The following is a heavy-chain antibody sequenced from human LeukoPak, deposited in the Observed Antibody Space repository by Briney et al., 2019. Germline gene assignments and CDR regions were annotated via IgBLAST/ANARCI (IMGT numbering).Heavy chain of an antibody. CDR2: ISYDGSNK. J-gene: IGHJ4*02. CDR1: GFTFSSYA. V-gene: IGHV3-30-3*01. D-gene: IGHD6-13*01. Sequence: GGSLRLSCAASGFTFSSYAMHWVRQAPGKGLEWVAVISYDGSNKYYADSAKGRFTITRDNAKDSLYLQMSSLKAEDTAVYYCARRTAAGHFDYWGQGTLVTVSS. CDR3: ARRTAAGHFDY.